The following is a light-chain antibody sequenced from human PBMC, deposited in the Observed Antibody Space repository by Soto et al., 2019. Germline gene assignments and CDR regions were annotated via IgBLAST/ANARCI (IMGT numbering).Light chain of an antibody. J-gene: IGLJ2*01. Sequence: QSALTQPASVSGSPGQSITISCTGTSSDVGRYNYVSWYQQHPGKAPKLMIYEVTNRPSGVSNRFSASKSGSTASLTISGLQAEDEADYYCSSYTGTNTFVFGGGTKLTVL. V-gene: IGLV2-14*01. CDR3: SSYTGTNTFV. CDR1: SSDVGRYNY. CDR2: EVT.